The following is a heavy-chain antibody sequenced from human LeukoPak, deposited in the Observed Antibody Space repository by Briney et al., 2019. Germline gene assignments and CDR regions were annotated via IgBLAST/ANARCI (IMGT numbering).Heavy chain of an antibody. V-gene: IGHV3-11*04. CDR1: GFTFSDYY. CDR3: ARDNWNYEGALDY. Sequence: PGGSLRLSCAASGFTFSDYYMSWIRQAPGKGLEWVSYISSSGSTIYYADSVKGRFTISRDNAKNSLYLQMNSLRAEDTAVYHCARDNWNYEGALDYWGQGTLVTVSS. CDR2: ISSSGSTI. J-gene: IGHJ4*02. D-gene: IGHD1-7*01.